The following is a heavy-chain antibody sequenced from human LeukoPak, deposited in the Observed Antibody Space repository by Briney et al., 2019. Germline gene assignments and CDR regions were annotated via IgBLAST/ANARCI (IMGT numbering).Heavy chain of an antibody. CDR1: GFTFDDYA. CDR2: ISWNSGSI. CDR3: VRGVGGDSRFDP. Sequence: GRSLRLSCAASGFTFDDYAMHWVRQAPGKGLEWVSGISWNSGSIGYADSVKGRFTISRDNAKNTLYLQMNSLRAEDTAVYYCVRGVGGDSRFDPWGRGTLVTVSS. J-gene: IGHJ5*02. D-gene: IGHD1-26*01. V-gene: IGHV3-9*01.